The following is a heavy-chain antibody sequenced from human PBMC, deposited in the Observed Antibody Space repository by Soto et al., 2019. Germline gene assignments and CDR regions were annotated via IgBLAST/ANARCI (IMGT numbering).Heavy chain of an antibody. D-gene: IGHD2-2*01. CDR1: GVPFSSYS. V-gene: IGHV3-21*01. CDR2: ISSSSSYI. J-gene: IGHJ4*02. CDR3: ARDKNPADFDY. Sequence: VGSLILSCAASGVPFSSYSMNWVRQAPGKGLEWVSSISSSSSYIYYADSVKGRFTISRDNAKNSLYLQMNSLRAEDTAVYYCARDKNPADFDYWGQGTLVTVSS.